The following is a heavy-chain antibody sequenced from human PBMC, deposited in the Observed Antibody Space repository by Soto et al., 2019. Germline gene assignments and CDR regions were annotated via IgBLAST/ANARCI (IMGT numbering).Heavy chain of an antibody. Sequence: PSETLSLTCAVYGGSFSGYYWSWIRQPPGKGLEWIGEINHTGSTNYNPSLKSRVTMSVDTSKNQFSLRLSSVTAADTAVYYCATHITDVGLLIPPFNPWGQGTPVTVSS. D-gene: IGHD2-21*01. CDR2: INHTGST. CDR1: GGSFSGYY. V-gene: IGHV4-34*01. J-gene: IGHJ5*02. CDR3: ATHITDVGLLIPPFNP.